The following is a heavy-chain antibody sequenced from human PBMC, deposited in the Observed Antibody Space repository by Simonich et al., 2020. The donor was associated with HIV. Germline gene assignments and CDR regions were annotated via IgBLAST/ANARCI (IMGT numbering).Heavy chain of an antibody. CDR1: GGSFSVYY. D-gene: IGHD5-18*01. V-gene: IGHV4-34*01. CDR2: INHSGSS. J-gene: IGHJ4*02. Sequence: QVQLQQWCAGLLKPSETLSLTCAVYGGSFSVYYWSWTRQPPGKGLEGIGEINHSGSSNDNPSIKRRVTISVDTSKNQFSRKLSSVTAADTAVYYCARHGEYSYGPYFDYWGQGTLVTVSS. CDR3: ARHGEYSYGPYFDY.